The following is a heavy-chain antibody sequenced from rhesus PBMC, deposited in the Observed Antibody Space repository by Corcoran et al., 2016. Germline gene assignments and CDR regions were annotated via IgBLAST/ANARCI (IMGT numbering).Heavy chain of an antibody. CDR1: GYTFTDYS. Sequence: EVQLVQSGAEVKKPGASVNISCKASGYTFTDYSLHWVRQAPGKGLEWMGRVDPEDGEAIHAQKFQDIVTITADTSTDTAYMELSSLRSEDTAVYYCATGGPGSYLDYWGQGVLVTVSS. D-gene: IGHD1-44*02. CDR2: VDPEDGEA. V-gene: IGHV1-111*02. J-gene: IGHJ4*01. CDR3: ATGGPGSYLDY.